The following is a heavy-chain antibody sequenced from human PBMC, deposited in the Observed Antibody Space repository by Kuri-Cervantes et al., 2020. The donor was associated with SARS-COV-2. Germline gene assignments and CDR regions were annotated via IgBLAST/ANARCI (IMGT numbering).Heavy chain of an antibody. CDR1: GGTFSSYA. J-gene: IGHJ3*02. CDR3: ARDIGDWNPDGFDI. CDR2: FDPEDGET. V-gene: IGHV1-8*02. D-gene: IGHD1-1*01. Sequence: ASVKVSCKASGGTFSSYAVSWVRQAPGKGLEWMGGFDPEDGETIYAQKFQGRVTMTRITSISTAYMELSSLRFEDAAVHYCARDIGDWNPDGFDIWGQGTMVTVSS.